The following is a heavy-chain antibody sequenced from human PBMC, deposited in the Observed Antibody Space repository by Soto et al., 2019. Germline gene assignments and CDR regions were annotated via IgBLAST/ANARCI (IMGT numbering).Heavy chain of an antibody. Sequence: QVQLVQSGAEVKKPGASVKVSCKASGYTFTGYYMHWVRQAPGQGLEGMGWINPKSGGTNYAQKFQGRVPMTRDTSISTVYMELSRLRSDDTAVYYCARDRELYSSGWYGWWYFDLWGRGTLVTVSS. D-gene: IGHD6-19*01. J-gene: IGHJ2*01. CDR3: ARDRELYSSGWYGWWYFDL. CDR1: GYTFTGYY. CDR2: INPKSGGT. V-gene: IGHV1-2*02.